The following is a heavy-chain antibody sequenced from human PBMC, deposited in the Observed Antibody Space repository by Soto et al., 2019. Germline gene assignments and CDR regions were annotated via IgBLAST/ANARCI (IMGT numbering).Heavy chain of an antibody. V-gene: IGHV3-23*01. Sequence: LSLTCAASGFTFSSYAMSWVRQAPGKGLEWVSAISGSGGSTYYADSVKGRFTISRDNSKNTLYLQMNSLRAEDTAVYYCAKAKMSRISPYCSGGSCYSPGIAVAGFDYWGQGTLVTVSS. D-gene: IGHD2-15*01. J-gene: IGHJ4*02. CDR2: ISGSGGST. CDR3: AKAKMSRISPYCSGGSCYSPGIAVAGFDY. CDR1: GFTFSSYA.